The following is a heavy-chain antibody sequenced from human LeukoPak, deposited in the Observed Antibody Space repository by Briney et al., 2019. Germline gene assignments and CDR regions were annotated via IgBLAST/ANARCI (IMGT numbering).Heavy chain of an antibody. Sequence: GGSLRLSCTASGFTFGDYAMSWARQAPGKGLEWVGFIRSKAYGGTTEYAASVKGRFTISRDDSKSIAYLQMNSLKTEDTAVYYCTRPSYCGGDYSFEYFDYWGQGTLVTVSS. CDR2: IRSKAYGGTT. D-gene: IGHD2-21*01. V-gene: IGHV3-49*04. CDR1: GFTFGDYA. J-gene: IGHJ4*02. CDR3: TRPSYCGGDYSFEYFDY.